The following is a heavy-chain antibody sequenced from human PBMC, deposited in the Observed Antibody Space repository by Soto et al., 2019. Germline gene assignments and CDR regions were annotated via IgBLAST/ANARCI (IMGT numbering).Heavy chain of an antibody. CDR2: VSPSSGNT. V-gene: IGHV1-8*01. CDR1: GYTFTTYE. J-gene: IGHJ6*02. Sequence: QVQLVQSGAEVKKPGASVKVSCKASGYTFTTYEINWVRQAPGQGLEWMGWVSPSSGNTGYVDQFRGRVTMTSNTAMSTAYMELRSLRSEDTAVYYCARVGGQLFGDHGMDVWGQGTTVTVSS. CDR3: ARVGGQLFGDHGMDV. D-gene: IGHD3-10*01.